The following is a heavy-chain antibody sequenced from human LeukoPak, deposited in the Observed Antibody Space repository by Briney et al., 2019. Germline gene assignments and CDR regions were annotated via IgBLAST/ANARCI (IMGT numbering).Heavy chain of an antibody. Sequence: SETLSLTCTVSGGSISSYYWSWIRQPPGKGLEWIGYIYYSGSTNYNPSLKSRVTISVDTSKNQSSLKLSSVTAADTAVYYCARHARYGSGSIYYFDYWAREPWSPSPQ. CDR1: GGSISSYY. CDR3: ARHARYGSGSIYYFDY. J-gene: IGHJ4*02. V-gene: IGHV4-59*08. CDR2: IYYSGST. D-gene: IGHD3-10*01.